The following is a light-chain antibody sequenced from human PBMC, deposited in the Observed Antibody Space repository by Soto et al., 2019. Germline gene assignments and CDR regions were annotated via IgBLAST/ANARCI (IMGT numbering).Light chain of an antibody. J-gene: IGLJ1*01. CDR3: QSYDSSLSGYV. CDR1: SSNIGAGYD. V-gene: IGLV1-40*01. Sequence: QSVLTQPPSVSGAPGQRVTISCTGSSSNIGAGYDVYWYQQLPGTAPKLLIYANNNRPSGVPDRFSGSKSGTSASLAITGLQAEDEADYYCQSYDSSLSGYVFGIGTKLTVL. CDR2: ANN.